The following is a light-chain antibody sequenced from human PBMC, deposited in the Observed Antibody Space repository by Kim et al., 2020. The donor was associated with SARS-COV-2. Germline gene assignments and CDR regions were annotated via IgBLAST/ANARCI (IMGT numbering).Light chain of an antibody. V-gene: IGLV2-11*01. Sequence: QSTPISCPGTSNDVCAYPYVSWYQHHPGKVPKLLIYDVTRRPSGVPDRFSGSKSGNTASLTISGLQTEDEADYYCCSYAGSDTFVFGTGTKVTVL. CDR2: DVT. CDR1: SNDVCAYPY. J-gene: IGLJ1*01. CDR3: CSYAGSDTFV.